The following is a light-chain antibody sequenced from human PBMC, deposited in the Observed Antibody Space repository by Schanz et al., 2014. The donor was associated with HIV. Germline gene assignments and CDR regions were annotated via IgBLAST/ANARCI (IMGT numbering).Light chain of an antibody. CDR1: SSDVGSYNL. Sequence: QSALTQPPSASGSPGQSVTISCTGTSSDVGSYNLVSWYQQHPGKAPKLLIYEVTKRPSGISSRFSGSKSGNTASLTISGLQHEDEADYYCCLYGGRNTNVFGTGTKLTVL. J-gene: IGLJ1*01. V-gene: IGLV2-23*02. CDR2: EVT. CDR3: CLYGGRNTNV.